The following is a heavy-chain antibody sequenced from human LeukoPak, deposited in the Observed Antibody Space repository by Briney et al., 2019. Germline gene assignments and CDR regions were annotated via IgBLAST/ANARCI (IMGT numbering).Heavy chain of an antibody. CDR2: TSGSGGRT. CDR1: GFIFSTYA. V-gene: IGHV3-23*01. Sequence: PGGSLRLSCAASGFIFSTYAMTWVRQAPGRGLEWVSTTSGSGGRTYYADSVKGPFTISRDNSKNTLYLQMNSLRAEDTAVYYCAKVQYYVWGSSLFDYWGQGTLVTVSS. J-gene: IGHJ4*02. D-gene: IGHD3-16*01. CDR3: AKVQYYVWGSSLFDY.